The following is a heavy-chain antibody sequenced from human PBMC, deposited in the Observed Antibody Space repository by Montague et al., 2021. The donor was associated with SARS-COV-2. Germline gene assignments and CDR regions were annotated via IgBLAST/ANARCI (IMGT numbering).Heavy chain of an antibody. D-gene: IGHD3-9*01. Sequence: PALVKPTQTLTLTGTFSGFSLSTSGMRASWIRQPPGKALEWLARIDWXXXKFYSTSLKTRLIISKDTSKNQVVLTMTNMDPVDTATYYCARSYYDILTAYYTPFDYWGQGTLVTVPS. CDR3: ARSYYDILTAYYTPFDY. CDR1: GFSLSTSGMR. J-gene: IGHJ4*02. V-gene: IGHV2-70*04. CDR2: IDWXXXK.